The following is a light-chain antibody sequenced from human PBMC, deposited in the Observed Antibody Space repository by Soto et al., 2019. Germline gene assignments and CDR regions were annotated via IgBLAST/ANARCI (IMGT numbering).Light chain of an antibody. V-gene: IGLV1-51*02. CDR3: GTWDTSLTIVV. J-gene: IGLJ2*01. CDR2: ESN. CDR1: SSNIGKNY. Sequence: QSVLTQPPSVSAASGQKVTISCSGSSSNIGKNYVSWYQQLPGTAPKLLIYESNKRPSGIPDRFSGSKSGTSDTLAISGLQTGDEADYYCGTWDTSLTIVVFGGGTKLTVL.